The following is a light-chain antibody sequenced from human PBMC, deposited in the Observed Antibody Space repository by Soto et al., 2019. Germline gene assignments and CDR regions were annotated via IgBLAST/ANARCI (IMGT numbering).Light chain of an antibody. CDR2: AAT. Sequence: EIVLTQSPGTLSLSPGERATLSCRASQSVSSSYLGWYKQKPGQAPRLLIYAATSRATGIPDRFSGSGSATHFTLTISRLETEDFAVYYCQQYGSAPYAFGQGTKLEIK. J-gene: IGKJ2*01. CDR3: QQYGSAPYA. CDR1: QSVSSSY. V-gene: IGKV3-20*01.